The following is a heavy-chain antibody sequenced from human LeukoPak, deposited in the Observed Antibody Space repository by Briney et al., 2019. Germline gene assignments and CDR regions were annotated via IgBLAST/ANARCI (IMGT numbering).Heavy chain of an antibody. J-gene: IGHJ4*02. V-gene: IGHV1-46*01. CDR3: AREESGGYFDY. D-gene: IGHD2-8*02. Sequence: ASVKVSCKASGYTXSSYYMHWVRQAPGQGLEWMGLINPTGTGTNYAQKFRGRVTLTRDTSTTTVYMELSSLRSEDSAVYYCAREESGGYFDYWGQGTLVTVSS. CDR1: GYTXSSYY. CDR2: INPTGTGT.